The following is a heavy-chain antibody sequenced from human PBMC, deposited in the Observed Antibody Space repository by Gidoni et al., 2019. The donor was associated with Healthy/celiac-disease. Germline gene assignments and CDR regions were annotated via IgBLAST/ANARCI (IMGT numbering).Heavy chain of an antibody. J-gene: IGHJ5*02. D-gene: IGHD3-3*01. CDR3: AKVGTNYEFWSGYYTYWFDP. CDR1: GFTFSSYA. V-gene: IGHV3-23*01. CDR2: ISGSGGST. Sequence: EVQLLESGGGLVQPGGSLRLSCAASGFTFSSYALSWVRQAPGKGLEWVSAISGSGGSTYYADSVKGRFTISRDNYKNTLYLQMNSLRAEDTAVYYCAKVGTNYEFWSGYYTYWFDPWGQGTLVTVSS.